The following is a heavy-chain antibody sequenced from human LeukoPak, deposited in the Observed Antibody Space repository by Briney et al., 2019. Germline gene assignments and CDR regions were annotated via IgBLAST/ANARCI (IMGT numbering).Heavy chain of an antibody. CDR3: ARGKDGSTFGY. V-gene: IGHV3-21*01. J-gene: IGHJ4*02. CDR1: GFTFSSYS. Sequence: PGGSLRLSCAASGFTFSSYSMNWVRQAPGKGLEWVSSITRSSYIYYADSVKGRFTISRDNAKNSLYLQMNSLRAEDTAVYYCARGKDGSTFGYWGQGTLVTVSS. D-gene: IGHD3-10*01. CDR2: ITRSSYI.